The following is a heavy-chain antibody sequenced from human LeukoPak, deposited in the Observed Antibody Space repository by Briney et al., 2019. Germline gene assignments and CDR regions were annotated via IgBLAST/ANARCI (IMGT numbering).Heavy chain of an antibody. D-gene: IGHD6-13*01. CDR1: GGSFSGSSYY. V-gene: IGHV4-39*01. Sequence: PSETLSLTCTVSGGSFSGSSYYWGWIRQPPGKGLEWIGSIYYSGSTYYNPSLKSRVTISVDTSKNQFSLKLSSVTAADTAVYYCARQGYSSGWYYFDYWGQGTLVTVSS. J-gene: IGHJ4*02. CDR2: IYYSGST. CDR3: ARQGYSSGWYYFDY.